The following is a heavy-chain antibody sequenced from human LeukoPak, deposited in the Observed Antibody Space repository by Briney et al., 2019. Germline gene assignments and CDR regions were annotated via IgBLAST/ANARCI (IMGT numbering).Heavy chain of an antibody. V-gene: IGHV4-4*07. CDR3: ARDEGSGSYYGFSDI. CDR2: IYTSGST. CDR1: GGSFSGYY. D-gene: IGHD3-10*01. Sequence: SETLSLTCAVYGGSFSGYYWSWIRQPAGKGLEWIGRIYTSGSTNYNPSLKSRVTMSVDTSKNQFSLKLSSVTAADTAVYYCARDEGSGSYYGFSDIWGQGTMVTVSS. J-gene: IGHJ3*02.